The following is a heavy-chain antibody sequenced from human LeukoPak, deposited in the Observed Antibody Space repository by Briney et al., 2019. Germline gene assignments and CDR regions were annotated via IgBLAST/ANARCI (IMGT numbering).Heavy chain of an antibody. D-gene: IGHD2-2*02. V-gene: IGHV4-34*01. CDR3: ATGRNGVVPAPILGVGPLYNYHYMDV. J-gene: IGHJ6*03. Sequence: SETLSLTCVVYGGSFSGYYWTWIRQPPGKGLEWIGEIDHSGSTNYNPSLKSRVTMSVDTSKNQCSLMASSVTAADTAVYYCATGRNGVVPAPILGVGPLYNYHYMDVWGKGTTVTVSS. CDR2: IDHSGST. CDR1: GGSFSGYY.